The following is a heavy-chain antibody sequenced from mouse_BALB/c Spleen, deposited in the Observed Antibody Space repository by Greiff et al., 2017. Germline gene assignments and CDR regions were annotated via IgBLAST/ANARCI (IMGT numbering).Heavy chain of an antibody. J-gene: IGHJ4*01. CDR2: ISCYNGAT. CDR3: ARGYYYGSRGYAMDY. Sequence: LVKTGASVKISCKASGYSFTGYYMHWVKQSHGKSLEWIGYISCYNGATSYNQKFKGKATFTVDTSSSTAYMQFNSLTSEDSAVYYCARGYYYGSRGYAMDYWGQGTSVTVSS. CDR1: GYSFTGYY. D-gene: IGHD1-1*01. V-gene: IGHV1S34*01.